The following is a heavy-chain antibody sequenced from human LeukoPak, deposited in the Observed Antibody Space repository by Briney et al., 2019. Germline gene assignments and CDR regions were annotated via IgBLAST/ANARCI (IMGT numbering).Heavy chain of an antibody. D-gene: IGHD3-10*01. CDR3: ARGDYYGSANDYFDY. J-gene: IGHJ4*02. CDR1: GFTFSSYA. CDR2: IKQDGSEK. Sequence: GGSLRLFCAASGFTFSSYAMSWVRQAPGKGLEWVANIKQDGSEKYYVDSVKGRFTISRDNAKKSLYLQMNSLRVEDTAVYYCARGDYYGSANDYFDYWGQGTLVTVSS. V-gene: IGHV3-7*01.